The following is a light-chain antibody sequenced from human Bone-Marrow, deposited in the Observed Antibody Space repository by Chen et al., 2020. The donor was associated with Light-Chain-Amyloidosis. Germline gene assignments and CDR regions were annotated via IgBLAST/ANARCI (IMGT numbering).Light chain of an antibody. J-gene: IGKJ5*01. V-gene: IGKV4-1*01. CDR1: QSVLCSSDNKNY. CDR3: QQYYSRIT. Sequence: DIVMTQSPESLAVSLGEGANITCKSSQSVLCSSDNKNYLAWYQQKPGQPPKLLISWASTRESGVPDRFSGSGSGTDFTLTISSLQAEDVAVYFCQQYYSRITFGQGTRLEIK. CDR2: WAS.